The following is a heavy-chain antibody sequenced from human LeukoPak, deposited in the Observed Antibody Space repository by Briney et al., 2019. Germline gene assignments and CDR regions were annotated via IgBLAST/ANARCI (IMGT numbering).Heavy chain of an antibody. CDR3: AKDRTNWGSIEY. CDR1: GFTFTTYA. J-gene: IGHJ4*02. CDR2: LSGSGGST. V-gene: IGHV3-23*01. Sequence: GGSLRLSCAAPGFTFTTYAMNWVRQAPGKGLEWVSALSGSGGSTSYADSVKGRFTISRDNSKNTLYLQMNSLRAEDTAVYYCAKDRTNWGSIEYWGQGTLVTVSS. D-gene: IGHD7-27*01.